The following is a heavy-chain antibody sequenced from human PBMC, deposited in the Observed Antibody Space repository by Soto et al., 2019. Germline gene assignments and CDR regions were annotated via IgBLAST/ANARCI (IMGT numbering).Heavy chain of an antibody. D-gene: IGHD3-10*01. J-gene: IGHJ3*01. CDR2: INTGKGTT. Sequence: QVQLVQSGAEVKKPGASVTVSCKTSGYTFTSYAIHSVRQAPGQRLEWMGWINTGKGTTKYSQKFQGRVTISTDTSASTVYMELNSVRSQDTAMYYCARDPEYGSGSLDVWGQGTMVTVS. CDR1: GYTFTSYA. CDR3: ARDPEYGSGSLDV. V-gene: IGHV1-3*04.